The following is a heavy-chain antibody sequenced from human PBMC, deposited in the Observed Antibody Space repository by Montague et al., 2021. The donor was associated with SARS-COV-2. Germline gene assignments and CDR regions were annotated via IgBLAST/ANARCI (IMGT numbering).Heavy chain of an antibody. CDR2: IYYSGGT. Sequence: SETLSLTCSVSGGPISGYYWSWIRQSPGKGLEWIGYIYYSGGTIXXPSLKSRVIISVDTSKSQLSLKLSSVTAADTAVYYCARDRFIAGGRLPHGFDPWDQGTLVTVSS. D-gene: IGHD6-13*01. V-gene: IGHV4-59*01. CDR3: ARDRFIAGGRLPHGFDP. CDR1: GGPISGYY. J-gene: IGHJ5*02.